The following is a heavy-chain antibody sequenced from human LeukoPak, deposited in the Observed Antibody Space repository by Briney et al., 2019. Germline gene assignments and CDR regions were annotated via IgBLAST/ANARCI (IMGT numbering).Heavy chain of an antibody. V-gene: IGHV3-48*03. D-gene: IGHD6-19*01. CDR1: GFSFSVYE. CDR3: TILTVASNFDY. CDR2: ISSSGTAT. Sequence: PGGSLRLSCAASGFSFSVYEMHWVRQAPGKGLEWISDISSSGTATYYADSVRGRFTISRDNAKNSLYLQMNSLRAEDTAVYYCTILTVASNFDYWGQGTLVTVSS. J-gene: IGHJ4*02.